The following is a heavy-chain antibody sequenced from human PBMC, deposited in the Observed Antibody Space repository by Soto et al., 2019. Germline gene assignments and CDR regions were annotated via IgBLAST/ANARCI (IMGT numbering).Heavy chain of an antibody. V-gene: IGHV4-31*03. CDR2: IYYSGST. D-gene: IGHD1-26*01. CDR3: ARGPTTLRGLDAFDI. J-gene: IGHJ3*02. CDR1: GGSISSGGYY. Sequence: SETLSLTCTVSGGSISSGGYYWSWIRQHPGKGLEWIGYIYYSGSTYYSPSLKSRVTISVDTSKNQFSLKLSSVTAADTAVYYCARGPTTLRGLDAFDIWGQGTMVTVSS.